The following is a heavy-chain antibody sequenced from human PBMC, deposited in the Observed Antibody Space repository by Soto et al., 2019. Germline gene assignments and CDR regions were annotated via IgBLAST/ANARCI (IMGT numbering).Heavy chain of an antibody. V-gene: IGHV1-2*04. D-gene: IGHD6-13*01. Sequence: ASVKVSCKASRYTFTGYYMHWVRQAPGQGXEWMGWINPNSGGTNYAQKFQGWVTMTRDTSISTAYMELSRLRSDDTAVYYCAREMKGIAAAGDYYYYGMDVWGQGTTVTVSS. CDR3: AREMKGIAAAGDYYYYGMDV. CDR2: INPNSGGT. CDR1: RYTFTGYY. J-gene: IGHJ6*02.